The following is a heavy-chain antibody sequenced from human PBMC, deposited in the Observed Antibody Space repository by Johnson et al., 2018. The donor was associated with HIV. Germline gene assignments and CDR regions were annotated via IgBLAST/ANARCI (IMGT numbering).Heavy chain of an antibody. V-gene: IGHV3-30-3*01. CDR1: GFTFSSYA. J-gene: IGHJ3*02. CDR2: ISYDGSNT. CDR3: AREGGQWLVLVDAFDI. Sequence: VQLVESGGGVVQPGRSLRLSCAASGFTFSSYAMNWVRQAPGKGLEWVAVISYDGSNTYYADSVTGRFTISRDNSKNTLYLQMNSRRAEDTAVYYCAREGGQWLVLVDAFDIWGQGTMVTVSS. D-gene: IGHD6-19*01.